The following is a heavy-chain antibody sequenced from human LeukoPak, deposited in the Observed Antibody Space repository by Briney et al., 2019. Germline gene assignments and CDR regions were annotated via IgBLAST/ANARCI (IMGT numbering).Heavy chain of an antibody. CDR3: ARDLAWGAFDY. D-gene: IGHD7-27*01. J-gene: IGHJ4*02. Sequence: GGSLRLSCAASGFTFDDYGMNWVRQAPGKGLEWVSGISGSGSIYYADSVKGRFTISRDNSKNTLYLQMNSLRAEDTAVYYCARDLAWGAFDYWGQGTLVTVSS. CDR2: ISGSGSI. CDR1: GFTFDDYG. V-gene: IGHV3-23*01.